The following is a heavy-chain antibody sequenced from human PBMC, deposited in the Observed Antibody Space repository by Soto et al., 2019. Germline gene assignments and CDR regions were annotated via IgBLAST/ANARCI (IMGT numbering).Heavy chain of an antibody. D-gene: IGHD2-8*01. CDR3: ARDLDSVLMVYALGPWLDP. CDR2: ISAYNGNT. J-gene: IGHJ5*02. CDR1: GYTFTSYG. Sequence: GASVKVSCKASGYTFTSYGISWVRQAPGQGLEWMGWISAYNGNTNYAQKLQGRVTMTTDTSTSTAYMELRSLRSDDTAVYYCARDLDSVLMVYALGPWLDPWGQGTLVTVSS. V-gene: IGHV1-18*01.